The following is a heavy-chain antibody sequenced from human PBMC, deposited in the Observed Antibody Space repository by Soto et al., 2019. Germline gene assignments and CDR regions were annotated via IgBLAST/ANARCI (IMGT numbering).Heavy chain of an antibody. J-gene: IGHJ3*02. CDR1: GGSISSSSYY. D-gene: IGHD3-10*02. Sequence: PSETLSLTCTVSGGSISSSSYYWGWIRQPPGKGLEWIGSIYYSGSTYYNPSLKSRVTISVDTSKNQFSLKLSSVTAADTAVYYCLKWCSGSYSNAFDIWGQGTLVTVSS. CDR3: LKWCSGSYSNAFDI. V-gene: IGHV4-39*01. CDR2: IYYSGST.